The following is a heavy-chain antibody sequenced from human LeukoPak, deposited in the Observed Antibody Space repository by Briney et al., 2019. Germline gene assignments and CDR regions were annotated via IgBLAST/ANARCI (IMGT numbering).Heavy chain of an antibody. Sequence: ASVKVSCKASGYTFTNYYLHWVRQAPGQGLEWMGWINPNSGGTNYAQKFQGRVTMTRDTSISTAYMELSRLRSDDTAVYYCARAIGLYTAMSHSGQGTLVTVSS. CDR3: ARAIGLYTAMSH. CDR2: INPNSGGT. V-gene: IGHV1-2*02. D-gene: IGHD5-18*01. CDR1: GYTFTNYY. J-gene: IGHJ4*02.